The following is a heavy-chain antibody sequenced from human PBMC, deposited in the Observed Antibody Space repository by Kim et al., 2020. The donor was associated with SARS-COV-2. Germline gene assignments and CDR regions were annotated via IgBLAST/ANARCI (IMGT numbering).Heavy chain of an antibody. D-gene: IGHD2-21*02. J-gene: IGHJ4*02. V-gene: IGHV3-7*01. Sequence: GGSLRLSCVASGFTFNTHWMQWVRQAPGKGLEWVASIKGDGSEKTYLDSVKGRFTISRDNAVTSLYLQMDSLRVDDTAVYYGMGTGMYSYWGQGTLVTVS. CDR1: GFTFNTHW. CDR3: MGTGMYSY. CDR2: IKGDGSEK.